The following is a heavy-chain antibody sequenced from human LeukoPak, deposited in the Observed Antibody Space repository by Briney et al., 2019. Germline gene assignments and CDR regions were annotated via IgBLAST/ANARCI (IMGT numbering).Heavy chain of an antibody. CDR1: GGSISSNNW. Sequence: SETLSLTCAVSGGSISSNNWWSWVRQPPGKGLEWIGEMYHSGSTKYNPSLKSRATIPGGKAKNQFSLKLSSVTAADTAVYYCARDGYSGNDGLWGQGSLVTVSS. V-gene: IGHV4-4*02. J-gene: IGHJ4*02. CDR2: MYHSGST. D-gene: IGHD5-12*01. CDR3: ARDGYSGNDGL.